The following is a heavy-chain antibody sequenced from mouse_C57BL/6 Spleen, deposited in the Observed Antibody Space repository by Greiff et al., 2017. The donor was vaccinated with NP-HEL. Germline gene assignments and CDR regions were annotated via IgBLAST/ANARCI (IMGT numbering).Heavy chain of an antibody. CDR3: TREGGTVVVDYWYFDV. J-gene: IGHJ1*03. D-gene: IGHD1-1*01. CDR2: IDPETGGT. Sequence: VQLQQSGAELVRPGASVTLSCKASGYTFTDYEMHWVKQTPVHGLEWIGAIDPETGGTAYNQKFKGKAILTADKSSSTAYMELRSLTSEDSAVYYCTREGGTVVVDYWYFDVWGTGTTVTASS. V-gene: IGHV1-15*01. CDR1: GYTFTDYE.